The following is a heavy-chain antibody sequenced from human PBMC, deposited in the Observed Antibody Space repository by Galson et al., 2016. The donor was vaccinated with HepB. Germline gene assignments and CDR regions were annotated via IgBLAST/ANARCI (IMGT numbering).Heavy chain of an antibody. V-gene: IGHV4-59*01. Sequence: SETLSLTCSVSGGSISSDYWGWIRQPPGKGLEWIGYIHYSGNTNYNPSLKSRITMSVDTPKNQFSLKLTSVTAADTAVYYCARVSSGSYGHWGQGTLVTVSS. CDR3: ARVSSGSYGH. D-gene: IGHD1-26*01. CDR1: GGSISSDY. J-gene: IGHJ4*02. CDR2: IHYSGNT.